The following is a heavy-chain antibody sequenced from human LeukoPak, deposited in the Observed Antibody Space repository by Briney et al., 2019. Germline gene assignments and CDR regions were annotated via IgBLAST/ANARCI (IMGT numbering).Heavy chain of an antibody. V-gene: IGHV4-39*01. D-gene: IGHD3-10*01. CDR3: ARQMGYYYGSGSYYKGAYYFDY. CDR2: IYYSGST. J-gene: IGHJ4*02. Sequence: SETLSLTCTVSGGSISSSSYYWGWIRQPPGKGLEWIGSIYYSGSTYYNPSLKSRVTISVDTSKNQFSLKLSSVTAADTAVYYCARQMGYYYGSGSYYKGAYYFDYWGQGTLVTVSS. CDR1: GGSISSSSYY.